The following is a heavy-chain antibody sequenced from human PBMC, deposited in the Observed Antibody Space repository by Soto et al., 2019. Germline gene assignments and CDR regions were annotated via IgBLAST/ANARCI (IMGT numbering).Heavy chain of an antibody. CDR2: INHRGST. CDR3: ARGRFPSVAGRGPFGD. CDR1: GGSSSGYY. V-gene: IGHV4-34*01. J-gene: IGHJ4*02. Sequence: PSETLSLTCAVYGGSSSGYYWSWIRQPPGKGLEWIGEINHRGSTNYNPSLKSRVTISVDTSKNQFSLKLSSVTAADTAVYYCARGRFPSVAGRGPFGDWGQRTLVTGSS. D-gene: IGHD6-19*01.